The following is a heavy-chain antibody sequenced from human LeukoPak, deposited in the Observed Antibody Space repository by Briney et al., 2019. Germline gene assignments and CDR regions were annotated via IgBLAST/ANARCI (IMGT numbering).Heavy chain of an antibody. Sequence: GSLRLSCVASGFTFSSYWMHWVRQAPGKGLVWVSRINSDGSSTKCADSVKGRFTISRDNAKNSLYLQMNSLRAEDTAVYYCARGSFPRGYFDYWGQGTLVTVSS. CDR2: INSDGSST. CDR3: ARGSFPRGYFDY. CDR1: GFTFSSYW. V-gene: IGHV3-74*03. D-gene: IGHD1-26*01. J-gene: IGHJ4*02.